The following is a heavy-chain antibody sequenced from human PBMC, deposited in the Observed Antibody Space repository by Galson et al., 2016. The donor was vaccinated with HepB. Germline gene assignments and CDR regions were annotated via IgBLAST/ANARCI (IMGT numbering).Heavy chain of an antibody. V-gene: IGHV3-23*01. J-gene: IGHJ4*02. CDR1: GFSFSTAG. CDR3: GKHGGFDY. Sequence: SLRLSCAASGFSFSTAGMSWVRQTPGRGLEWVSGITGSGTTTHYADSVGGRFTISGDNSKNTLYLDMNSLRAGDTAVYYCGKHGGFDYWGQGALVTVSS. CDR2: ITGSGTTT. D-gene: IGHD3-16*01.